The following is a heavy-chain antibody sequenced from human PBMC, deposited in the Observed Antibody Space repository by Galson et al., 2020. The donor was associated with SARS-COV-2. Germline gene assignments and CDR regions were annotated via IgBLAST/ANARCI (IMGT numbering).Heavy chain of an antibody. CDR1: GFIITTYD. D-gene: IGHD3-10*01. Sequence: GESLRLSCAASGFIITTYDMSWVRQAPGKGLDLVSGITSSGDKTLYADSVRGRFLISRDNSKNILFLHMNSVRAEDTALYYCAKRVGDGSGNFNRHEFDNWGQGSMVTVSS. CDR2: ITSSGDKT. J-gene: IGHJ4*02. V-gene: IGHV3-23*01. CDR3: AKRVGDGSGNFNRHEFDN.